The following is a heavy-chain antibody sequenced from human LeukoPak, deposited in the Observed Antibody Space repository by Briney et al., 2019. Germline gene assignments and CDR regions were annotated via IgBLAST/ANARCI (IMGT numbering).Heavy chain of an antibody. V-gene: IGHV1-2*04. CDR1: GSTFTGYY. CDR3: ARGAETVTTPRFDY. J-gene: IGHJ4*02. CDR2: INPNSGGT. D-gene: IGHD4-17*01. Sequence: GASVKVSCKASGSTFTGYYIHWVRQAPGQGLEWMGWINPNSGGTNYAQKFQGWVTMTRDTSISTAYMELSRLRSDDTAVYYGARGAETVTTPRFDYWGQGTLVTVSS.